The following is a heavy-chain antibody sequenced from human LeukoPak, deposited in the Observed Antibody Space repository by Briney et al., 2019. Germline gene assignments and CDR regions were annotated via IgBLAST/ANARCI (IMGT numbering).Heavy chain of an antibody. J-gene: IGHJ6*03. Sequence: SETLSLTCTVSGGSISNYYWSWIRQPPGKGLEWIGYISYSGGTNYNPSLKSRVTISVDTPKNQFSLKLSSVTAADTAVYYCAREVVVVPAVLMDVWGKGTTVTVSS. D-gene: IGHD2-2*01. V-gene: IGHV4-59*12. CDR1: GGSISNYY. CDR2: ISYSGGT. CDR3: AREVVVVPAVLMDV.